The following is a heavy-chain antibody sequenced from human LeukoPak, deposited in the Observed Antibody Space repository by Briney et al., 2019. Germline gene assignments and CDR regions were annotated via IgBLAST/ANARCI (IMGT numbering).Heavy chain of an antibody. Sequence: PGGSLRLSCAASGFTFSSYGMHWVRQAPGKGLEWVAVIWYDGSNKYYADSVKGRFTISRDNSKNTLYLQMNSLRAEDTAVYYRARAGESWYSYYYGMDVWGQGTTVTVSS. CDR3: ARAGESWYSYYYGMDV. V-gene: IGHV3-33*01. CDR2: IWYDGSNK. CDR1: GFTFSSYG. D-gene: IGHD7-27*01. J-gene: IGHJ6*02.